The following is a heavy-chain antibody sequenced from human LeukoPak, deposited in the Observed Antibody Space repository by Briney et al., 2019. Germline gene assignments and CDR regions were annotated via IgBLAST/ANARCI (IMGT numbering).Heavy chain of an antibody. J-gene: IGHJ4*02. D-gene: IGHD3-10*01. CDR1: GFTVNNNY. V-gene: IGHV3-53*01. CDR3: ARVTGPTSTVVRGVIIPTFDY. CDR2: IYSGGTT. Sequence: PGGSLRLSCAASGFTVNNNYMSWVRQAPGKGLERVSIIYSGGTTYYADSVKGRFTISRDNSKNTLYLQMNSLRAEDTAVYYCARVTGPTSTVVRGVIIPTFDYWGQGTLVTVSS.